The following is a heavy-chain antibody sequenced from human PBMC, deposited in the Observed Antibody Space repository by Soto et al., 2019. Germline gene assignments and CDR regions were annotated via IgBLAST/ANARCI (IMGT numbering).Heavy chain of an antibody. CDR3: ARTLESGTHAIPLSLHDN. CDR1: GFSLSNARMG. D-gene: IGHD1-1*01. Sequence: SGATLVNPTESLTPTCTVSGFSLSNARMGVSWIRQPPVKALEWLAHIFSNDEKSYSTSLKSRLTISKATSKSQVVLTMTNMDPVDTAIYYCARTLESGTHAIPLSLHDNWGQGTLVTVSS. J-gene: IGHJ4*02. V-gene: IGHV2-26*01. CDR2: IFSNDEK.